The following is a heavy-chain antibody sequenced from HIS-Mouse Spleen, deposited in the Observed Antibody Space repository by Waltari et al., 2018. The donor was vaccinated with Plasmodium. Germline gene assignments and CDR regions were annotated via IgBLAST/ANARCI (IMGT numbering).Heavy chain of an antibody. J-gene: IGHJ4*02. CDR3: ARLRYSYGYFDY. CDR1: GGSISSYY. D-gene: IGHD5-18*01. Sequence: QVQLQESGPGLVKPSETLSLPCTVSGGSISSYYWSWIRQPPGKGLEWIGYIYYSGSTNYNPSLKSRVTISVDTSKNQFSLKLSSVTAADTAVYYCARLRYSYGYFDYWGQGTLVTVSS. CDR2: IYYSGST. V-gene: IGHV4-59*08.